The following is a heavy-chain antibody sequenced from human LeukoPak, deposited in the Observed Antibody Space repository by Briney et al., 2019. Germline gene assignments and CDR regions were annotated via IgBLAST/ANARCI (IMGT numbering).Heavy chain of an antibody. J-gene: IGHJ6*03. CDR2: IYYSGST. V-gene: IGHV4-59*12. Sequence: SETLSLTCTVSGGSISTYYWSWIRQPPGKGLEWIGYIYYSGSTNYNPSLKSRVTISVDTAKNQFSLKLSSVTAADTAVYYCARDGRGLGFYYYYMDVWGKGTTVTVSS. CDR3: ARDGRGLGFYYYYMDV. CDR1: GGSISTYY.